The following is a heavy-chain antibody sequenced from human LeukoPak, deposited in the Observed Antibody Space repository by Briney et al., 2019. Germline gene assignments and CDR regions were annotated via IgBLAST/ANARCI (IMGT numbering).Heavy chain of an antibody. Sequence: GRSLRLSCAASGFTFGSYGMHWVRQAPGKWLEWVAVIWYDGSNTYYSDSVKGRFYISRDNSKNTLSLLINSLRAEDTAVYYCAREGLATIDYFDSWGQGTLVTVSS. V-gene: IGHV3-33*01. D-gene: IGHD5-24*01. CDR1: GFTFGSYG. CDR2: IWYDGSNT. J-gene: IGHJ4*02. CDR3: AREGLATIDYFDS.